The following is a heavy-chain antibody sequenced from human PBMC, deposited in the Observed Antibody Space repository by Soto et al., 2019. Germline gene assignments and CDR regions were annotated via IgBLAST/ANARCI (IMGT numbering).Heavy chain of an antibody. V-gene: IGHV3-33*01. D-gene: IGHD3-9*01. CDR3: TRASYYDILTGYPGVFDY. J-gene: IGHJ4*02. CDR1: GFTFSSYG. CDR2: IWYDGSNK. Sequence: PGGSLRLSCAASGFTFSSYGMHWVRQAPGKGLEWVAVIWYDGSNKYYADSVEGRFTISRDNSKNTLFLQMNSLKTEDTAVYYCTRASYYDILTGYPGVFDYWGQGTLVTVSS.